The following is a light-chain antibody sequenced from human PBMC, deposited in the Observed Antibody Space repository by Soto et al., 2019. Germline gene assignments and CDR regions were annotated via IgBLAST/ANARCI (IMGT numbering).Light chain of an antibody. Sequence: EILRTQPQAPLSVSPGERPTFSCRPSQSFSNNLASYQQKPGQAPRPLIYDASTRATGIPARFSGSGSGTEFTLTISGLQSEDFAVYYCQQYNNWPPWTFGQGTKVEIK. CDR3: QQYNNWPPWT. J-gene: IGKJ1*01. CDR2: DAS. CDR1: QSFSNN. V-gene: IGKV3-15*01.